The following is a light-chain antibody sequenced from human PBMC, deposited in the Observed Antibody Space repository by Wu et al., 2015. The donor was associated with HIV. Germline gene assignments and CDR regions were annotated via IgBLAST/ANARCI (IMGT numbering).Light chain of an antibody. CDR1: QSIRSW. CDR2: KAS. V-gene: IGKV1-5*03. Sequence: DIQMTQSPFTLSASIGDRVTITCRASQSIRSWLAWYQQKPGKAPKLLIYKASSLDSGVPSRFSGSGSGTEFTLTISSLQPDDFATYYCQQYNTFWTFGQGTKVEMK. CDR3: QQYNTFWT. J-gene: IGKJ1*01.